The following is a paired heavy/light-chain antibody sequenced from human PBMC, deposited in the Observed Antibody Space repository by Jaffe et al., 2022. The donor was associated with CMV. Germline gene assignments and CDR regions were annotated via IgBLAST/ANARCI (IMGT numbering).Light chain of an antibody. V-gene: IGLV7-46*01. J-gene: IGLJ3*02. CDR1: TGAVTSGHY. CDR3: LLSFRGAWM. CDR2: DTN. Sequence: QAVVTQEPSLTVSPGGTVTLTCGSSTGAVTSGHYPYWFQQKPGQAPTTLIYDTNNRHSWTPARFSGSLLGGKAALTLSGAQPEDEADYYCLLSFRGAWMFGGGTKLTVL.
Heavy chain of an antibody. CDR1: GYSFSHYW. V-gene: IGHV5-51*01. Sequence: EVQLVQSGAEVMKPGESLKISCKGSGYSFSHYWIGWVRQMPGKGLEWMGMIFPTDSDTRYSPSFQGQVTISVDESISTAYLQWSSLKASDTAMYFCARRRSYDFNLDIWGQGTTVTVSS. J-gene: IGHJ3*02. CDR2: IFPTDSDT. CDR3: ARRRSYDFNLDI. D-gene: IGHD3-3*01.